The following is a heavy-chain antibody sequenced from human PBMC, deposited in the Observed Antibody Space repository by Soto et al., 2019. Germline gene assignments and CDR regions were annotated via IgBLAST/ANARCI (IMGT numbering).Heavy chain of an antibody. CDR3: ARGVYYFDY. CDR2: ISIGSSYI. J-gene: IGHJ4*02. V-gene: IGHV3-21*01. Sequence: GGSLRLSCAASGFTFSTYTLNWVRQAPGKGLEWVSSISIGSSYIYYAGSVKGRFTISRDNAKNSLYLQMNSLRAEDTAVYYCARGVYYFDYWGQGTLVTAPQ. CDR1: GFTFSTYT.